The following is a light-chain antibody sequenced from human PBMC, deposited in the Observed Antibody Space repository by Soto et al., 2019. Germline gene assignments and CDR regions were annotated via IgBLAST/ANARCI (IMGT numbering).Light chain of an antibody. V-gene: IGLV2-14*01. CDR1: SSDVGGYNY. J-gene: IGLJ1*01. CDR3: SSYTSSSTLDV. CDR2: EVS. Sequence: QSVLTQPASVSGSPGQSITISCTGTSSDVGGYNYVSWYQQHPGKAPKLMIYEVSNRPSGVSNRFSGSKSGNTASLTISGLQAEDEADYYCSSYTSSSTLDVFXTGTKVTVL.